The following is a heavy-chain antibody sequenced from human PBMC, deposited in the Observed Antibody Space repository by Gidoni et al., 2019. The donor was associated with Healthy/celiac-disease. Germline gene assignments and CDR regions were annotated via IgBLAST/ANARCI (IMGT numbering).Heavy chain of an antibody. J-gene: IGHJ6*02. V-gene: IGHV4-61*02. D-gene: IGHD3-22*01. CDR1: DGSLSSGSYY. CDR2: LYTSGST. Sequence: QVQLQESGPGLVKPSQTLSLTCPVSDGSLSSGSYYWSWIRQPAGKGLEWIGRLYTSGSTNYNPSLKSRVTMSVDTSKNQFSLKLSSVTAADTAVYYCARDRDDSSGYYYYGMDVWGQGTTVTVSS. CDR3: ARDRDDSSGYYYYGMDV.